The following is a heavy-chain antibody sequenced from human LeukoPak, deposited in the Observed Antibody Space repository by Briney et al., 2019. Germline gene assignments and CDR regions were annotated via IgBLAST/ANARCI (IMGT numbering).Heavy chain of an antibody. CDR1: GFTFSSYN. Sequence: GGSLRLSCAASGFTFSSYNMYWVRQAPGQGLEWVSSLSGGSDHIYYADSVKGRFTISRDNAKNSLYQQMNSLRAEDTAVYYCARAVLGATTVYCMDVWGKGTTVTVSS. CDR2: LSGGSDHI. CDR3: ARAVLGATTVYCMDV. V-gene: IGHV3-21*01. D-gene: IGHD1-26*01. J-gene: IGHJ6*03.